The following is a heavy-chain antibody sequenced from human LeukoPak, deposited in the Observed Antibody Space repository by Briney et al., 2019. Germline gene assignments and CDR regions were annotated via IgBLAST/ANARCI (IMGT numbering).Heavy chain of an antibody. D-gene: IGHD3-22*01. Sequence: SGPTLVNPTQTLTLTCTFSGFSLNTRGVGVGWIRQPPGRALEWLALIYWDDDRRYSPSLKSRLTITKDTSKNQVVLTMTNMDPVDTATYFCAHRKNYYDSSVFDNWGQGTLATVSS. V-gene: IGHV2-5*02. CDR2: IYWDDDR. CDR1: GFSLNTRGVG. CDR3: AHRKNYYDSSVFDN. J-gene: IGHJ4*02.